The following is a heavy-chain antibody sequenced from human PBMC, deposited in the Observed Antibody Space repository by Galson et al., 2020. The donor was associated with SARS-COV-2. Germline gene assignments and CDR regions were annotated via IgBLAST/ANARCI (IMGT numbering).Heavy chain of an antibody. Sequence: GGYLRLSCAASGFTFNSYNMNWVRQAPGKGLEWVSSISTDSYYIYNAHSLKGRFTISRDNAKKSLFLQMNSLRAEDTAVYYCTKAVGGCTSTGCYAPSNWGQGTLVTVSS. CDR3: TKAVGGCTSTGCYAPSN. V-gene: IGHV3-21*01. CDR2: ISTDSYYI. D-gene: IGHD2-2*01. J-gene: IGHJ4*02. CDR1: GFTFNSYN.